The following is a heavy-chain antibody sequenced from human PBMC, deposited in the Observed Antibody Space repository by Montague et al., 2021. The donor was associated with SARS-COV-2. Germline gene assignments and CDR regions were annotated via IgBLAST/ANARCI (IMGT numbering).Heavy chain of an antibody. CDR2: IYYRGST. J-gene: IGHJ5*02. D-gene: IGHD2-15*01. Sequence: SETLSLTCTVSGGSISSYYWSWIRQPPGKGLEWIGYIYYRGSTNYNPSLKSRVTISVDTSKNQFSLKLSSVTAADTAVYYSARALYCSGGSCYPNWFDPWGQGTLVTVSS. CDR1: GGSISSYY. CDR3: ARALYCSGGSCYPNWFDP. V-gene: IGHV4-59*01.